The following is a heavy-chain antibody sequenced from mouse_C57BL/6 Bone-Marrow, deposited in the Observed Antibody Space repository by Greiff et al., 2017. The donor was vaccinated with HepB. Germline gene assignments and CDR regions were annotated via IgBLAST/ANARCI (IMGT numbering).Heavy chain of an antibody. CDR1: GYTFTDYN. J-gene: IGHJ2*01. CDR2: INPNNGGT. Sequence: VQLQQSGPELVKPGASVKMSCKASGYTFTDYNMHWVKQSHGKSLEWIGYINPNNGGTSYNQKFKSKATLTVNKSSSTAYMELRSLTSEDSAVYYCARNEVFSFDYWGQGTTLTVSS. V-gene: IGHV1-22*01. CDR3: ARNEVFSFDY.